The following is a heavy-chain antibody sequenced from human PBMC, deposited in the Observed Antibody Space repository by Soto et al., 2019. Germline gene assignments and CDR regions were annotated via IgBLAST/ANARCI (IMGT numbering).Heavy chain of an antibody. CDR1: GFTFSSYW. V-gene: IGHV3-74*01. CDR2: INSDGSST. CDR3: ARDTPLNWSSTSCYTGYYYYYGMDV. J-gene: IGHJ6*02. Sequence: EVQLVESGGGLVQPGGSLRLSCAASGFTFSSYWMHWVRQAPGKGLVWVSRINSDGSSTSYADSVKGRFTISRDNAKNPLYLQKNNLRAEDTAVYYCARDTPLNWSSTSCYTGYYYYYGMDVWGQGATVTGSS. D-gene: IGHD2-2*02.